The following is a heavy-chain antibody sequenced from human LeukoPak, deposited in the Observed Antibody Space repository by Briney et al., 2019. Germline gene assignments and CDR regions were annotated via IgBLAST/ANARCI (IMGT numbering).Heavy chain of an antibody. CDR2: IKRDETEK. J-gene: IGHJ4*02. CDR3: ARGGSYSLAIGY. V-gene: IGHV3-7*01. Sequence: GGSLRLSCTASGFTFSNFWMGWVRQAPGKGLEWVANIKRDETEKFYLGSVKGRFTISRDNAKNSLYLQMNSLRAEDTAVYFCARGGSYSLAIGYWGQGTLVTVSS. CDR1: GFTFSNFW. D-gene: IGHD1-26*01.